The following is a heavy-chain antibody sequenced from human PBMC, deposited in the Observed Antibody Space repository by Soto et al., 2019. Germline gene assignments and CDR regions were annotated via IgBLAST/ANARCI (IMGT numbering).Heavy chain of an antibody. J-gene: IGHJ4*02. V-gene: IGHV3-30*18. Sequence: QVQLVESGGGVVQPGRSLRLSCAASGFTFSSYGMHWVRQAPGKGLEWVAVISYDGSNKYYADSVKGRFTISRDNSKNTLYLQMNSLRAEDTAVYYCAKSLAAAGTYWGQGTLVTVSS. CDR1: GFTFSSYG. CDR2: ISYDGSNK. CDR3: AKSLAAAGTY. D-gene: IGHD6-13*01.